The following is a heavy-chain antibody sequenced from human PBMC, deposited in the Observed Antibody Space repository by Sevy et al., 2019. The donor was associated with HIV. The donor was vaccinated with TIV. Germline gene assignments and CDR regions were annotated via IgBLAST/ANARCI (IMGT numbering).Heavy chain of an antibody. CDR3: VSLFLSYRSGWSYFDY. V-gene: IGHV3-66*01. CDR2: IFSSGST. J-gene: IGHJ4*02. D-gene: IGHD6-19*01. CDR1: GFIVNDKY. Sequence: GGSLRLSCAISGFIVNDKYIIWVRQAPGKGLEWASVIFSSGSTYYADSAKGRFTISRDNSKNTVYLQMNSVRAEDTAVYYCVSLFLSYRSGWSYFDYWGQGTLVTSPQ.